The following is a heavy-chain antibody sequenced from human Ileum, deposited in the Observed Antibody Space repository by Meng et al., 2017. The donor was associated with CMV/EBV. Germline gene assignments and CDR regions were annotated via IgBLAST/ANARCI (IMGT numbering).Heavy chain of an antibody. Sequence: QIQLQQSGPGLVKPSQTLSPTWDISGDSVSTNNVAWNWIRQSPLRGLEWLGRTAYRSKWDYEYSVSVKSRITISPDTSKNQFSLQLRSVTPEDTAVYYCARESELLRFDHWGQGTLVTVSS. CDR1: GDSVSTNNVA. CDR3: ARESELLRFDH. D-gene: IGHD6-6*01. J-gene: IGHJ4*02. V-gene: IGHV6-1*01. CDR2: TAYRSKWDY.